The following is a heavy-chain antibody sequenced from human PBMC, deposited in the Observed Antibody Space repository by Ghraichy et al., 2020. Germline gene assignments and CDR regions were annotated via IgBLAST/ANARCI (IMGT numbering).Heavy chain of an antibody. J-gene: IGHJ4*02. D-gene: IGHD6-19*01. CDR2: IYSAGTT. CDR1: GFIVSSNY. CDR3: ARASGGWNFDS. V-gene: IGHV3-53*01. Sequence: GGSLRLSCAASGFIVSSNYMSWVRQAPGKGLEWVSAIYSAGTTYYADSVKDRFTISRDNSKNTVYLQMNSLRAEDTAVYYCARASGGWNFDSWGQGTLVTVSS.